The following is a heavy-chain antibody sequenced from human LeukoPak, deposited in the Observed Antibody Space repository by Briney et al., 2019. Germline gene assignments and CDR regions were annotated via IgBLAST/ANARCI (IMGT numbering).Heavy chain of an antibody. Sequence: SETLSLTCTVSGGSIRSSSYYWGWIRQPPGKGLEWIGTIYYNGATQYNPSLKSRVTISVDTSKNQFSLKLSSVTAADTAVYYCARHVEIAVAGPIDYWGQGTLVTVSS. J-gene: IGHJ4*02. V-gene: IGHV4-39*01. CDR2: IYYNGAT. CDR3: ARHVEIAVAGPIDY. D-gene: IGHD6-19*01. CDR1: GGSIRSSSYY.